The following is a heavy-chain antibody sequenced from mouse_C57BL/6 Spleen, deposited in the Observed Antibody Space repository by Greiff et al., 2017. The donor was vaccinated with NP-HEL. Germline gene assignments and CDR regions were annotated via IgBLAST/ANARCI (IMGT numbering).Heavy chain of an antibody. V-gene: IGHV1-74*01. CDR2: INPSDSDT. D-gene: IGHD2-2*01. Sequence: VQLQQSGAELVKPGASVKVSCKASGYTFTSYWMHWVKQRPGQGLEWIGRINPSDSDTNYNQKFKGKATLTVDKSSSTAYMQLSSLTSEDSAVYYCAIGDGYGAWFAYWGQGTLVTVSA. CDR1: GYTFTSYW. J-gene: IGHJ3*01. CDR3: AIGDGYGAWFAY.